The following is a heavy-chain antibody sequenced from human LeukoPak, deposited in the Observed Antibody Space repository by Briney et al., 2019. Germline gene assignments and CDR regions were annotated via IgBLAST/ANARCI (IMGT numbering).Heavy chain of an antibody. CDR1: GFTFSNYA. V-gene: IGHV3-23*01. Sequence: GGSLRLSCAASGFTFSNYAMTWVRQAPGKGLEWVSAIRTSASSTYYADSVKGRFTISRDNSKNTLYLQMNSLRAEDTAMYYCMRDPNLIGILDIWGQGTMVTVSS. D-gene: IGHD2-21*01. J-gene: IGHJ3*02. CDR3: MRDPNLIGILDI. CDR2: IRTSASST.